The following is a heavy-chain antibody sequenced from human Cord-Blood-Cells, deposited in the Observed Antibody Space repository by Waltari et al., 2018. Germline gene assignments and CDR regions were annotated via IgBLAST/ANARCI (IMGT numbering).Heavy chain of an antibody. CDR2: IIPIFGTA. Sequence: QVQLVQSGAAVKTPGSSVKVSCKASGASFSSYALSWVRQAPGQGLEWMGGIIPIFGTANDAQKFQGRVTITAYESTSTAYMELSSLRSEDTAVYYGAIQSGYCSGGSCPDYWGQGTLVTVSS. V-gene: IGHV1-69*01. CDR3: AIQSGYCSGGSCPDY. D-gene: IGHD2-15*01. J-gene: IGHJ4*02. CDR1: GASFSSYA.